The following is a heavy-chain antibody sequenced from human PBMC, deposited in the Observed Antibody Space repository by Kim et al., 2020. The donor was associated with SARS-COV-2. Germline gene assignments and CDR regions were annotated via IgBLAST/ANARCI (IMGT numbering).Heavy chain of an antibody. CDR3: ARADGIAAAGPNYYYYYGMDV. J-gene: IGHJ6*02. D-gene: IGHD6-13*01. V-gene: IGHV3-74*01. Sequence: FTISRDNAKNTLYLQMNSLRAEDTAVYYCARADGIAAAGPNYYYYYGMDVWGQGTTVTVSS.